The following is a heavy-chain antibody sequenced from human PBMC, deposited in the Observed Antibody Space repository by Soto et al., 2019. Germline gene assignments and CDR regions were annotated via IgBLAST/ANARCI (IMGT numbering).Heavy chain of an antibody. J-gene: IGHJ6*02. D-gene: IGHD3-10*01. CDR1: GGSISSGGYY. Sequence: QVQLQESGPGLVKPSQTLSLACTVSGGSISSGGYYWSWIRQHPGKGLEWIGYIYYSGSTYYNPSLKSRVTISVDTSKNQFSLKLSSVTAADTAVYYCAREGRTAGQALYYYYYGMDVWGQGTTVTVSS. V-gene: IGHV4-31*03. CDR3: AREGRTAGQALYYYYYGMDV. CDR2: IYYSGST.